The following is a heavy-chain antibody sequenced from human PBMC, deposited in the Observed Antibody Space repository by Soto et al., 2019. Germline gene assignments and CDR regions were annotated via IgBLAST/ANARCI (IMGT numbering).Heavy chain of an antibody. CDR1: GFTFSSYW. V-gene: IGHV3-74*01. Sequence: GGSRRLSCAASGFTFSSYWMHWVRQAPGKGLVWVSRINSDGSSTSYADSVKGRFTISRDNAKNTLYLQMNSLRAEDTAVYYCAREKSWFGEDAYDFWGQGTMVTVAS. CDR2: INSDGSST. J-gene: IGHJ3*01. CDR3: AREKSWFGEDAYDF. D-gene: IGHD3-10*01.